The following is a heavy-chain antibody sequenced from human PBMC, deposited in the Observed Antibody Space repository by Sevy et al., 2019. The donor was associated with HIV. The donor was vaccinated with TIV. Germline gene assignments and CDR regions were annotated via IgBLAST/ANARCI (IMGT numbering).Heavy chain of an antibody. V-gene: IGHV3-23*01. J-gene: IGHJ4*02. CDR1: GFTFSSYA. CDR2: ISGSGAST. CDR3: AKDQGDFGIVVVLDY. D-gene: IGHD3-22*01. Sequence: GGSLRLSCAASGFTFSSYAMSWDRQAPGKGLEWVSAISGSGASTYYAYSVKGRFTISRDNSKNTLYLQMNSLRAEDTAVYYCAKDQGDFGIVVVLDYWGQGTLVTVSS.